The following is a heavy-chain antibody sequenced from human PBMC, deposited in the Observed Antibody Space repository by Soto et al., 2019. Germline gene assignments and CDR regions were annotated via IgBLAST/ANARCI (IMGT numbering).Heavy chain of an antibody. CDR3: AKVGGYYGSERYNYYGMDA. V-gene: IGHV3-30*18. Sequence: GGSLRLSCAASGFTFRSYGMHWVRQAAGKGLEWVAVMSYDGSDKRYGDSVKGRFTISRDNSKNTLYLQMSSLRAEDTAVYYCAKVGGYYGSERYNYYGMDAWGQGTTVTVSS. J-gene: IGHJ6*02. CDR2: MSYDGSDK. CDR1: GFTFRSYG. D-gene: IGHD3-22*01.